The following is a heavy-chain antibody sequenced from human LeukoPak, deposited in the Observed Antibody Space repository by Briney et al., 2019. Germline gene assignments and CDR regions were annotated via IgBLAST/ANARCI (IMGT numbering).Heavy chain of an antibody. CDR2: IYHSGST. J-gene: IGHJ5*02. Sequence: PSETLSLTCAVSGYSISSGYYWGWIRQPPGKGLEWIGSIYHSGSTYYNPSLKSRVTISIDTSKNQFSLKLSSVTAADTAVYYCARFPTHRWFDPWGQGTLVTVSS. CDR3: ARFPTHRWFDP. V-gene: IGHV4-38-2*01. CDR1: GYSISSGYY.